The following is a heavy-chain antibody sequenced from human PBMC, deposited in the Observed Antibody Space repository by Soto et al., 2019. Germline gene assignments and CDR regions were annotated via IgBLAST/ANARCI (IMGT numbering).Heavy chain of an antibody. V-gene: IGHV3-23*01. CDR1: GFTFSVYA. CDR2: ISGSGGST. CDR3: AKALYVGHDY. Sequence: EVQLLESGGGLVQPGGSLRLSCAASGFTFSVYAMSWVRQAPGKGLECVSGISGSGGSTSYADSVKGRFTISRDNSRNTLCLQMTSLRAEDTAVYYCAKALYVGHDYWGPGTLVTFSS. J-gene: IGHJ4*02. D-gene: IGHD3-16*01.